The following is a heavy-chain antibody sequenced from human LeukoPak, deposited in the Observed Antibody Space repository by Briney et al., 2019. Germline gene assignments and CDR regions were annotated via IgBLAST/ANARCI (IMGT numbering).Heavy chain of an antibody. J-gene: IGHJ6*02. D-gene: IGHD3-16*01. Sequence: GRSLRLSCTASGFIFSNSGRHWVRQAPGKGLEWVAVISYDDNYKYYVDSVKGRFTISRDNSKNKLSLQMNSLRPEDSAIYYCARFWDYYGMDVWGQGTTVIVSS. V-gene: IGHV3-30*03. CDR3: ARFWDYYGMDV. CDR2: ISYDDNYK. CDR1: GFIFSNSG.